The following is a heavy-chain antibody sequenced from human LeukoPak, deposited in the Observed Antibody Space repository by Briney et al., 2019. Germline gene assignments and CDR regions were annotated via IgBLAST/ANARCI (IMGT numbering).Heavy chain of an antibody. Sequence: PRGSLRLSCAASGFTFSSYWLYWVRQAPGEGLVWVSRINSDGSSTSYADSVKGRFTISRDNATNTLYLQMNSLRAEDTAVYYCARRSKDYGSGSYYNVYEGFDYWGQGTLVTVSS. V-gene: IGHV3-74*01. CDR1: GFTFSSYW. CDR2: INSDGSST. D-gene: IGHD3-10*01. J-gene: IGHJ4*02. CDR3: ARRSKDYGSGSYYNVYEGFDY.